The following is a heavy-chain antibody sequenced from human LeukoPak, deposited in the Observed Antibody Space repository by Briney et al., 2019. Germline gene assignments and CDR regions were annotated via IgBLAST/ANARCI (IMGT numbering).Heavy chain of an antibody. J-gene: IGHJ5*02. Sequence: PSETLSLTCAVSGGSISSGGYSWSWIRQPPGKGLEWIGYIYHSGSTYYNPSLKSRVTISVDRSKNQFSLKLSSVTAADTAVYYCASNDGQGVWFDPWGQGTLVTVSS. V-gene: IGHV4-30-2*01. CDR3: ASNDGQGVWFDP. D-gene: IGHD2-8*01. CDR1: GGSISSGGYS. CDR2: IYHSGST.